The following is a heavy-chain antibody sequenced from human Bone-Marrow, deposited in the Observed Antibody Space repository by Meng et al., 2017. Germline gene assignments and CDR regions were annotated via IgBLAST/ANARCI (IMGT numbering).Heavy chain of an antibody. CDR2: IKSRTDGGTT. J-gene: IGHJ4*02. CDR3: TTDPWVITSSGFDY. D-gene: IGHD3-16*01. Sequence: GGSLRPSGAAPGFTFSSAWMSWVRLAPGKGLEWVGRIKSRTDGGTTDSAAPVKDRSTISRDDSINTLFLHMNSLKSEDTAVYYCTTDPWVITSSGFDYWGQGTLVTVSS. V-gene: IGHV3-15*01. CDR1: GFTFSSAW.